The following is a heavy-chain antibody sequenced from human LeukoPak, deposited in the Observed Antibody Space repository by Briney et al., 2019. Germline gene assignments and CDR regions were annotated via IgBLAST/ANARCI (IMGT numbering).Heavy chain of an antibody. V-gene: IGHV1-2*02. CDR3: ARVPKRVRPNRLWFGEGYFDY. D-gene: IGHD3-10*01. CDR1: GYTFTSYG. CDR2: INPNSGGT. Sequence: GASVKVSCKASGYTFTSYGISWVRQAPGQGLEWMGWINPNSGGTNYAQKFQGRVTMTRDTSISTAYMELSRLRSDDTAVYYCARVPKRVRPNRLWFGEGYFDYWGQGTLVTVSS. J-gene: IGHJ4*02.